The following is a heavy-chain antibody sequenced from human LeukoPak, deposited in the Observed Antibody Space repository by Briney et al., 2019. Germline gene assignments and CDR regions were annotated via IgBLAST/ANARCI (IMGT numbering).Heavy chain of an antibody. CDR1: GGSISSGGYS. J-gene: IGHJ4*02. D-gene: IGHD3-10*01. CDR2: IYHSGST. V-gene: IGHV4-30-2*01. Sequence: SETLSLTCAVSGGSISSGGYSWSWIRQPPGKGLEWIGYIYHSGSTYYNPSLKSRVTISVDRSKNQFSLKLSSVTAADTAVYYCARVSWFGELLLDYWGQGTLVTVSS. CDR3: ARVSWFGELLLDY.